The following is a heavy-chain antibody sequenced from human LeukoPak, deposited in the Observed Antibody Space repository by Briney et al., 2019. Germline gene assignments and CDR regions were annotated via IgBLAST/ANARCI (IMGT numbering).Heavy chain of an antibody. CDR3: AREARFALPVVGSGDY. V-gene: IGHV4-39*07. Sequence: SETLSLTCSVSGGSISSSDYYWGWIRQPPGKGLEWVGTMFYNGATKTNPSLSSRVTMSIDTSKNQFSLKLRSVTAADTAVFYCAREARFALPVVGSGDYWGQGALVTVSS. CDR2: MFYNGAT. J-gene: IGHJ4*02. CDR1: GGSISSSDYY. D-gene: IGHD2-15*01.